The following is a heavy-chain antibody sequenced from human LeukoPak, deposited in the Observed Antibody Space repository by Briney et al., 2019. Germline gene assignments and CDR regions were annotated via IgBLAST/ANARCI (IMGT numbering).Heavy chain of an antibody. CDR2: ISWNGRST. D-gene: IGHD2-15*01. J-gene: IGHJ6*03. CDR1: GFTFVGYG. CDR3: ARYTRGLGYMDG. V-gene: IGHV3-20*04. Sequence: GGSLRLSCAASGFTFVGYGMTWVRQVPGKGLEWVSGISWNGRSTGYADSVKGRFTISRDNSKNSLYLQMNSLRAEDTAVYYCARYTRGLGYMDGWGKGTTVTVSS.